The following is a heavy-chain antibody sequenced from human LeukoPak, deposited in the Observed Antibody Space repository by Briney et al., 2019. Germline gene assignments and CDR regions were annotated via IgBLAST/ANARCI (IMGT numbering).Heavy chain of an antibody. V-gene: IGHV3-23*01. CDR3: TTDNSKYCSSTSCYYPTDY. CDR1: GFTFSSQA. D-gene: IGHD2-2*01. J-gene: IGHJ4*02. Sequence: GGSLRLSCAASGFTFSSQAMSWVRQASGKGLEWVSSISYTAGDTYYADSMKGRFTVSRDNSKNTLYLQIKGLRAEDTAVYYCTTDNSKYCSSTSCYYPTDYWGQGTLVTVSS. CDR2: ISYTAGDT.